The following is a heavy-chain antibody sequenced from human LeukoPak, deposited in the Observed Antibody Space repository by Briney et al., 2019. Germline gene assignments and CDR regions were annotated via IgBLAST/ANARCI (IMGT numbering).Heavy chain of an antibody. CDR1: GYTFTNYA. V-gene: IGHV7-4-1*02. D-gene: IGHD2/OR15-2a*01. CDR3: ARDFLNYYFYMDV. Sequence: GASVKVSCKASGYTFTNYAMSWVRQAPGQGLEWMGWINTNTGNPTYAQGFTGRFVFSLDTSVSTAYLQISSLKAEDTAVYYCARDFLNYYFYMDVWGKGTTVTVSS. J-gene: IGHJ6*03. CDR2: INTNTGNP.